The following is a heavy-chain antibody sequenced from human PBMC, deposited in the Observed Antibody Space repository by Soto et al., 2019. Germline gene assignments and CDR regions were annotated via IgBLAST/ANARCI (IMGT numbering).Heavy chain of an antibody. CDR2: ISQSGTT. V-gene: IGHV4-4*02. J-gene: IGHJ4*02. Sequence: SETLSLTCAVSGASISSDNRWTWVRQPPGEGLEWIGEISQSGTTKYNPSLASRVTISVDTSKNQFSLKLSSVTAADTAVYYCARGGRVLMVYALDYWGQGTLVTVSS. CDR1: GASISSDNR. D-gene: IGHD2-8*01. CDR3: ARGGRVLMVYALDY.